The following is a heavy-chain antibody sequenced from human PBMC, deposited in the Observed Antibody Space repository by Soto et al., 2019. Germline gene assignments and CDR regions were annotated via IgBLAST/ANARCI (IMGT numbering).Heavy chain of an antibody. CDR1: GFTFSSYG. J-gene: IGHJ6*02. V-gene: IGHV3-33*01. D-gene: IGHD4-17*01. CDR3: ARAVTNYYYYGMDV. CDR2: IWYDGSNK. Sequence: QVQLVESGGRMVQPGRSLRLSGAASGFTFSSYGMHWVRQAPGKGLEWVAVIWYDGSNKYYADSVKGRFTISRDNSKNTLYLQMNSLRAEDTAVYYCARAVTNYYYYGMDVWGQGTTVTVSS.